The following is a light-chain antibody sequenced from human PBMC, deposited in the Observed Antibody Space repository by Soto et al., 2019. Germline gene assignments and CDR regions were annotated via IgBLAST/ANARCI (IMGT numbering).Light chain of an antibody. V-gene: IGKV3-20*01. CDR3: QQYGSAPLT. J-gene: IGKJ1*01. CDR1: QSVSSSY. CDR2: GAS. Sequence: EIVLTQSPGTLSLSRGERATLSCRASQSVSSSYLAWYQQKPGQAPRLLIYGASSRATGIPDRFSGSGSGTDFARTISRLEPEDFAVSYCQQYGSAPLTFGQGTKVEIK.